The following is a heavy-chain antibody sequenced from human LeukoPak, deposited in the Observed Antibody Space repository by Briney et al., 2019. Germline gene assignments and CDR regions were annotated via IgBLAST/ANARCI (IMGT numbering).Heavy chain of an antibody. CDR2: VWDDGSSQ. D-gene: IGHD6-19*01. J-gene: IGHJ4*02. CDR3: AKDQWNPDF. CDR1: GFTFSSYG. V-gene: IGHV3-33*06. Sequence: GGSPRLSCAASGFTFSSYGMHWVRQAPGKGLEWVAVVWDDGSSQNYADSVKGRFTISRDNSKNLVFLQMNSLRAEDTAVYYCAKDQWNPDFWGQGTLVSVSS.